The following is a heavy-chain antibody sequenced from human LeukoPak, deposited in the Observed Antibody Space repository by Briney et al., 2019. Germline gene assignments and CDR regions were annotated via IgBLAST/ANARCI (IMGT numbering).Heavy chain of an antibody. CDR1: GFTFADHP. Sequence: GRSLRLSCAASGFTFADHPLSWVRQAPGKGLEWVSFVASKIYGGPTEYAASVKGRFTMSRDDSRSIAYLQMNSLKTEDTAVYYCTRDFTHILRAFDIWGQGTMVTVSS. J-gene: IGHJ3*02. D-gene: IGHD2-21*01. CDR2: VASKIYGGPT. V-gene: IGHV3-49*04. CDR3: TRDFTHILRAFDI.